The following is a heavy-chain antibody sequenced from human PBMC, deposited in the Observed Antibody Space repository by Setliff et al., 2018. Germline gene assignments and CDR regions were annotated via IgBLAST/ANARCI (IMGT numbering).Heavy chain of an antibody. V-gene: IGHV4-39*07. D-gene: IGHD6-19*01. Sequence: SETLSLTCTVSGGSISSSSYYWGWIRQPPGKGLEWIGSIYYSGSTYYNPSLKSRVTISVDTSKSQFSLKLSSVTAADTAVYYCARSKSSSGWLNWFDPWGQGTLVTVSS. CDR2: IYYSGST. CDR3: ARSKSSSGWLNWFDP. CDR1: GGSISSSSYY. J-gene: IGHJ5*02.